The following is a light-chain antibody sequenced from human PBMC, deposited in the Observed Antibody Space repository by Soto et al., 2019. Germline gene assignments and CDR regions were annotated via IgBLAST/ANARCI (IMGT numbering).Light chain of an antibody. V-gene: IGLV2-14*03. CDR1: SGDVGGYNY. CDR2: DVS. CDR3: SSYTTSNTRQIV. J-gene: IGLJ1*01. Sequence: QSVLTQPASVSGSPGQSITISCTGNSGDVGGYNYVSWYQHHPGKAPKLMIFDVSNRPSGVSNRFSGSKSGNTASLTISGLQPEDEADYYCSSYTTSNTRQIVFGTGTKVTVL.